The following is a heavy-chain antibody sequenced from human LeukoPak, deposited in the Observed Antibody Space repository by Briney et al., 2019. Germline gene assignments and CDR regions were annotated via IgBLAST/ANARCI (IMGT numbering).Heavy chain of an antibody. V-gene: IGHV3-30*02. CDR2: IRYDGSNK. Sequence: PGGSLRLSCAASGFTFSKFWMSWVRQAPGKGLEWVAFIRYDGSNKYYADSVKGRFTISRDNSKNTLYLQMNSLRAEDTAVYYCAKDPDYDILTGSHYFDYWGQGTLVTVSS. D-gene: IGHD3-9*01. J-gene: IGHJ4*02. CDR1: GFTFSKFW. CDR3: AKDPDYDILTGSHYFDY.